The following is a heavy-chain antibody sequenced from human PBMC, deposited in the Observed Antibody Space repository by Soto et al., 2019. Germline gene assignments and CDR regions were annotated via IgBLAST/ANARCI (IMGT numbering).Heavy chain of an antibody. V-gene: IGHV4-34*01. CDR2: INHSGST. D-gene: IGHD6-13*01. CDR1: GGSFSGYY. J-gene: IGHJ4*02. CDR3: ARSRSSIYPDY. Sequence: SETLSLTCAVYGGSFSGYYWSWIRQPPGKGLEWIGEINHSGSTNYNPSLKGRVTISVDTSKNQFSLKLSSVTAADTAVYYCARSRSSIYPDYWGQGTLVIVSS.